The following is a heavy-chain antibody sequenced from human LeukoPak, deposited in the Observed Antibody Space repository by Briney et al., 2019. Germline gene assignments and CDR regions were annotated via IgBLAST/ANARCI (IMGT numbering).Heavy chain of an antibody. CDR1: GGSFSGYY. V-gene: IGHV4-34*01. CDR2: INHRRST. D-gene: IGHD1-26*01. Sequence: SETLSLTCAVYGGSFSGYYWTWIRRPPGKGLEWIGEINHRRSTKYSPSLKSRVTISVDTSKNQFSLRLSSVTAADTAVYYRARRGRSRAYWGQGTLVTVSS. J-gene: IGHJ4*02. CDR3: ARRGRSRAY.